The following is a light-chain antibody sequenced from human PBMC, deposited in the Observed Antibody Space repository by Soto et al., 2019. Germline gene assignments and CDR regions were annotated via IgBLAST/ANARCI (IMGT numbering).Light chain of an antibody. Sequence: IVMTQSPATLSVSPGERATLSCRASRTVSSNLAWYQQKPGQSPKLLIYAASPRATGISARFSGSGSGTEFSLTISGMQYDDVAVYYCQQYNNWPQVTFGPGTKVDFK. J-gene: IGKJ3*01. CDR1: RTVSSN. V-gene: IGKV3-15*01. CDR3: QQYNNWPQVT. CDR2: AAS.